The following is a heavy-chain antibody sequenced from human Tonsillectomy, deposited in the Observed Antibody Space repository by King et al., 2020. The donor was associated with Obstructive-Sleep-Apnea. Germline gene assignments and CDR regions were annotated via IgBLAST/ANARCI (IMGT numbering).Heavy chain of an antibody. D-gene: IGHD5-12*01. CDR1: GFTFSNYG. CDR2: LSYYVINK. V-gene: IGHV3-30*18. J-gene: IGHJ3*02. CDR3: AKVGNSGYDYYGFDI. Sequence: VQLVESGGGVVQPGRSLRLSCAASGFTFSNYGMHWVRQAPGKGLEWVAFLSYYVINKYYADSCKGRFTIPRDNSKNTLYLQMNSLRTEDTAVYYCAKVGNSGYDYYGFDIWGQGTMVTVSS.